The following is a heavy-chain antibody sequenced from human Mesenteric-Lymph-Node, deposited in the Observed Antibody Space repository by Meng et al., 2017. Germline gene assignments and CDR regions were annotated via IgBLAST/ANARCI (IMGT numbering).Heavy chain of an antibody. CDR1: GGSISSGDYY. CDR2: IYNSGST. Sequence: QAQLQEPGPGLVKPSQTLSLTFTGSGGSISSGDYYWSWIRQPPGKGLEWIGYIYNSGSTYYNPSLKSRVTISVDTSKNQFSLKLRFVTAADTAVYYCAREGRSHQVGVSVYWGQGNLVTVSS. J-gene: IGHJ4*02. V-gene: IGHV4-30-4*01. D-gene: IGHD2-21*01. CDR3: AREGRSHQVGVSVY.